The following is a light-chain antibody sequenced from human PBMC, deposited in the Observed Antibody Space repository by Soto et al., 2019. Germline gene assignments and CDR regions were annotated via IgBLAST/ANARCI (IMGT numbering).Light chain of an antibody. V-gene: IGLV2-14*01. CDR2: EVS. CDR1: SSDVGSYNY. CDR3: SSYTSSSIYV. J-gene: IGLJ1*01. Sequence: QSALPQPASVSVSPGQSITISCTGTSSDVGSYNYVSWYQQHPGKAPKLMIYEVSNRPSGVSNRFSGSKSGNTASLTISGLQAEDEADYYCSSYTSSSIYVFGPGTKVTVL.